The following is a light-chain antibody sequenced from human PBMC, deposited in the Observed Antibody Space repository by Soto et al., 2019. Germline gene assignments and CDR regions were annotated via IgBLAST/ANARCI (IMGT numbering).Light chain of an antibody. CDR1: QRVSNH. Sequence: ETVMPQSPITLSVTPGDTATLXXRASQRVSNHFAWYQQKPGQAPRLLIYAASTRAAGVPVRFSGSGSETEFTLTIRSLQSEDFALYYCHQYNNWPWTFGQGTKVDI. CDR2: AAS. J-gene: IGKJ1*01. CDR3: HQYNNWPWT. V-gene: IGKV3-15*01.